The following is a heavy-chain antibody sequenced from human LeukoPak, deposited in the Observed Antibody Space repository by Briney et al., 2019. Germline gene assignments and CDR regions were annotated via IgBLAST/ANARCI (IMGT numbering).Heavy chain of an antibody. CDR2: ISRSGGST. CDR1: GFTFSTYA. D-gene: IGHD3-22*01. V-gene: IGHV3-23*01. Sequence: PGGSLRLSCAASGFTFSTYAMSWVREAPGKGLGWVASISRSGGSTYYADSVKGRFTISRDNSKDTLCLQMNSLRAEDTAVYYCAKPYYYDSRNGHFDYWGQGTLVAVSS. CDR3: AKPYYYDSRNGHFDY. J-gene: IGHJ4*02.